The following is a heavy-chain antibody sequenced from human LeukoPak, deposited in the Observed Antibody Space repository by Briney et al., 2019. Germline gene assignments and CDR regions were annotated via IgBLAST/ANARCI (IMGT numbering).Heavy chain of an antibody. CDR3: ARDEYLWVVIQLGLFDY. D-gene: IGHD2-2*01. V-gene: IGHV3-23*01. CDR1: GFTFSSFA. CDR2: VRGNGDST. J-gene: IGHJ4*02. Sequence: GGSLRLSCAASGFTFSSFAMHWVRQAPGKGLEWVAVVRGNGDSTHYADSVKGRFTISRDNSKNTLYLQMNSLRAEDTAVYYCARDEYLWVVIQLGLFDYWGQGTLVTVSS.